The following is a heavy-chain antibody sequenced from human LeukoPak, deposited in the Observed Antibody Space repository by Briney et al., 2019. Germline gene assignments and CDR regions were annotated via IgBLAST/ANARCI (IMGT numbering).Heavy chain of an antibody. CDR2: VHHSGNT. CDR3: ARGVGCSGGTCYSVYWLDP. CDR1: GASITAYY. D-gene: IGHD2-15*01. J-gene: IGHJ5*02. Sequence: SETLSLACTVSGASITAYYWSWIRQPPGKGLEWIGYVHHSGNTKYSSSLRSRVTTSVDTSRSQFSLKLNSVTAADTAVYYCARGVGCSGGTCYSVYWLDPWGQGTLVTVSS. V-gene: IGHV4-59*01.